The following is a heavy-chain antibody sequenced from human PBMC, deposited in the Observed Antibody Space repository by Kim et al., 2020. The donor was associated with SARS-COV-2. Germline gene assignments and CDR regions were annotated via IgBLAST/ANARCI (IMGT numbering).Heavy chain of an antibody. CDR2: MNPNSGNT. Sequence: ASVKVSCKASGYTFTSYDINWVRQATGQGLEWMGWMNPNSGNTGYAQKFQGRVTMTRNTSISTAYMELSSLRSEDTAVYYCARGLRIAAYDAFDIWGQGTMVTVSS. J-gene: IGHJ3*02. V-gene: IGHV1-8*01. CDR1: GYTFTSYD. CDR3: ARGLRIAAYDAFDI. D-gene: IGHD6-13*01.